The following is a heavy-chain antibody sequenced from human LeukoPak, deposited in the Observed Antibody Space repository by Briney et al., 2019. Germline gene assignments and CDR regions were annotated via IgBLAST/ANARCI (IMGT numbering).Heavy chain of an antibody. V-gene: IGHV1-2*02. J-gene: IGHJ4*02. CDR3: ARPITMLRGVIRGGFDY. CDR2: IDPNSGGT. Sequence: GASVKVSCKASGYTITDYYMHWVRQAPGQGLEWMGWIDPNSGGTIYAQNFQGRVTMTRDTSIRTAYMELSRLRSDDTAVYYCARPITMLRGVIRGGFDYWGQGTLVTVSS. D-gene: IGHD3-10*01. CDR1: GYTITDYY.